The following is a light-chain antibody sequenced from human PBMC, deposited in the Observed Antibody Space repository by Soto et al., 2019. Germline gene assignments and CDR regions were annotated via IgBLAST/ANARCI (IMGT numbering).Light chain of an antibody. Sequence: DIQMTQSPSSLSASVGDRVTITCQASQDISNYLNWYQQKPGKAPKLLIYDASNLETGVPSRFSGSGSGTDFTFTISSLQPEDMATYYCQQYDNLPFTCGPGTKVDIK. CDR2: DAS. CDR1: QDISNY. J-gene: IGKJ3*01. CDR3: QQYDNLPFT. V-gene: IGKV1-33*01.